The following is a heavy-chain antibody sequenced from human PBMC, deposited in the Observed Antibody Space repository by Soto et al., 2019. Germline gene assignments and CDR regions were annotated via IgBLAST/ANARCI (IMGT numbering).Heavy chain of an antibody. D-gene: IGHD3-16*01. J-gene: IGHJ4*02. CDR1: GFTFSSYA. CDR3: AKDGAVGGGF. V-gene: IGHV3-23*01. CDR2: ITGGGGST. Sequence: EVQLLESGGGLVQPGGSLRLSCAASGFTFSSYAINWVRQAPGKGLEWVSVITGGGGSTFYADSVKGRFTISRDNSKNPVYLQMNNQRVEDTAAYHCAKDGAVGGGFWGLGTLVTVSS.